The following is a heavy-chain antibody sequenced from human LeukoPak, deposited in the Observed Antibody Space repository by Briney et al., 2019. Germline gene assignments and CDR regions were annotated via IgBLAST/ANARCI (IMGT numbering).Heavy chain of an antibody. CDR3: AGASEIVVVTATNVEYFDY. J-gene: IGHJ4*02. Sequence: SETLSLTCAVSGDSISSSNWWSWVRQPPGKGLEWIGELYHSGSTNYNPSLKSRVTISVDKSKNQFSLKLSSVTAADTAVYYCAGASEIVVVTATNVEYFDYWGQGTLVTVSS. CDR1: GDSISSSNW. CDR2: LYHSGST. V-gene: IGHV4-4*02. D-gene: IGHD2-21*02.